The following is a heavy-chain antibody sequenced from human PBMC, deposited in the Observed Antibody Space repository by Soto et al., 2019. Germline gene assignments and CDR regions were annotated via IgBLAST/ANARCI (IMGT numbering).Heavy chain of an antibody. Sequence: EVRLVESGGGLVQPGGSLRLSCAASRFTSRTDWMQWVRQTPGMGLEWLAIIKKDGSETHYVDSVKGRFTISRDNAKNSLFLQMNSLRVDDTAVYYCASGAGCEVDYWGQGTLVTVSS. CDR3: ASGAGCEVDY. D-gene: IGHD2-8*01. CDR2: IKKDGSET. CDR1: RFTSRTDW. V-gene: IGHV3-7*03. J-gene: IGHJ4*02.